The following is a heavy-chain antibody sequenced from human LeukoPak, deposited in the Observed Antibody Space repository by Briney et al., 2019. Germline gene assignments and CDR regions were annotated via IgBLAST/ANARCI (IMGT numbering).Heavy chain of an antibody. Sequence: ASVKVSCKASGYTFTSYDINWVRQATGQGLEWMGWMNPNSGNTGYAQKFQGRVTMTRNTSISTAYMELSSLRSEDTAAYYCARGGFKHYYYYGMDVWGQGTTVTVSS. CDR1: GYTFTSYD. V-gene: IGHV1-8*01. CDR3: ARGGFKHYYYYGMDV. D-gene: IGHD3-10*01. CDR2: MNPNSGNT. J-gene: IGHJ6*02.